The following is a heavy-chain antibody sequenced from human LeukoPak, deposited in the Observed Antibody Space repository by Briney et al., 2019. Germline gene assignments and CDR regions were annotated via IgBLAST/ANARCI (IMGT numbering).Heavy chain of an antibody. Sequence: SETLSLTCTVSGGSISSYQWSWIRQPPGKGLEWIGYISYSGFTNYNPSLKSRVTISLDTSKNQFSLKLSSVTAADTAVYYCARQYSSGWNAEYFQHWGQGTLVTVSS. V-gene: IGHV4-59*08. J-gene: IGHJ1*01. CDR2: ISYSGFT. CDR3: ARQYSSGWNAEYFQH. D-gene: IGHD6-19*01. CDR1: GGSISSYQ.